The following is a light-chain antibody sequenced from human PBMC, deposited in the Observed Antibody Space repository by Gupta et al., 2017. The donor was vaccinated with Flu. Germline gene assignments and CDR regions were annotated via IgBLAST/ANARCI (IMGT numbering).Light chain of an antibody. J-gene: IGKJ4*01. Sequence: DIVLTQSPASLSVSPGERATLSCRASQSISTDLAWYQQQLGLAPRLLMFGSSTRATGITARFSGSGSGTEFTLTISSLQSEDFAVYYCQQYNSWPPLTFGGGTKVEIK. CDR1: QSISTD. V-gene: IGKV3-15*01. CDR2: GSS. CDR3: QQYNSWPPLT.